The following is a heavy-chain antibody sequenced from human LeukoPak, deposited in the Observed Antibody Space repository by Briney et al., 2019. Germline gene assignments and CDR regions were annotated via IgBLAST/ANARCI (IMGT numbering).Heavy chain of an antibody. CDR3: ARGLVVTGTLDS. Sequence: GESLRLSCAASGFTFTPFTMNWVRQAPGKGLEWVASISGTGTYIYYADSMKGRFTISRDSGKKSLYLQMNSLTADDTAVYYCARGLVVTGTLDSWGQGTLVTVSS. D-gene: IGHD6-19*01. CDR2: ISGTGTYI. J-gene: IGHJ4*02. V-gene: IGHV3-21*01. CDR1: GFTFTPFT.